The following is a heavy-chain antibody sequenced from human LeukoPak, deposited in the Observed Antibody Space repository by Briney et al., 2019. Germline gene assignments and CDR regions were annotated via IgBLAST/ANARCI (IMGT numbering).Heavy chain of an antibody. CDR2: IYSGGST. CDR1: GFTVSNNY. Sequence: PGGSLRLSCAASGFTVSNNYMSWVRQAPGKGLEWVSVIYSGGSTYYADSVKGRFTISRDNSKNTLYLQMNSLRAEDTAVYYCARVTSDYGDYHYFDYWGQGTLVTVSS. CDR3: ARVTSDYGDYHYFDY. J-gene: IGHJ4*02. D-gene: IGHD4-17*01. V-gene: IGHV3-53*01.